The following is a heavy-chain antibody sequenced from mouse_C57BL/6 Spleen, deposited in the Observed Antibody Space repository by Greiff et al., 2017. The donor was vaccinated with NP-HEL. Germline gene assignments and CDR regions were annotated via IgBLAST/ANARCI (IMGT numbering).Heavy chain of an antibody. Sequence: VQLQQSGPELVKPGASVKISCKASGYAFSSSWMNWVKQRPGKGLEWIGRIYPGDGDTNYNGKFKGKATLTADKSSSTAYMQLSSLTSEDSAVYFCARSGDYDSLDYWGQGTTLTVSS. V-gene: IGHV1-82*01. CDR1: GYAFSSSW. J-gene: IGHJ2*01. D-gene: IGHD2-4*01. CDR2: IYPGDGDT. CDR3: ARSGDYDSLDY.